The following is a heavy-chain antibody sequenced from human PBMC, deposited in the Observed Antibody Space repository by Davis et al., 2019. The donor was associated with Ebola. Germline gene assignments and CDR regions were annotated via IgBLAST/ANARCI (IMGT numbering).Heavy chain of an antibody. CDR2: IYSGGST. CDR3: ARDEGDCSSNSCHYYYGRDV. D-gene: IGHD2-2*01. Sequence: GESLKISCAASGFTFSSYSMNWVRQAPGKGLEWVSVIYSGGSTYYADSVKGRFTISRDNSKNTLYLQMNSLRAEDTAVYYCARDEGDCSSNSCHYYYGRDVWGQGTTVTVSS. J-gene: IGHJ6*02. V-gene: IGHV3-66*01. CDR1: GFTFSSYS.